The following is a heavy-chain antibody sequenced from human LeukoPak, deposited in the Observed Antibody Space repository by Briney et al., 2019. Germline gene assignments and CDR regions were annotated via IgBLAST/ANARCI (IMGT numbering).Heavy chain of an antibody. V-gene: IGHV3-23*01. Sequence: GGSLRLPCAGSGFTFSSYAMAWVRQAPGKGLEWVSSISGSGGSTYYADSVKGRFTISRDNPRTTIFLDMNSLRAEDTGVYYCAKDREWDPDYEDYGSAFAIWGQGTMVTVSS. D-gene: IGHD4-17*01. J-gene: IGHJ3*02. CDR3: AKDREWDPDYEDYGSAFAI. CDR1: GFTFSSYA. CDR2: ISGSGGST.